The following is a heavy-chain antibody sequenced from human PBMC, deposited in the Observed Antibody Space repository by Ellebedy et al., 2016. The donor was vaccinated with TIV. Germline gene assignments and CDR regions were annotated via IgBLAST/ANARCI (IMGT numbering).Heavy chain of an antibody. D-gene: IGHD3-10*01. J-gene: IGHJ4*02. CDR3: ARHFNSGTYPLDY. CDR1: GGSISNYY. V-gene: IGHV4-59*08. Sequence: SETLSLXCTVSGGSISNYYWSWFRQPPGKRLEWIAYIYYNGNTNYNPSLKSRVTISVATSKNQFSLRLTSVTAADTAVYYCARHFNSGTYPLDYWGPGTLVTVSS. CDR2: IYYNGNT.